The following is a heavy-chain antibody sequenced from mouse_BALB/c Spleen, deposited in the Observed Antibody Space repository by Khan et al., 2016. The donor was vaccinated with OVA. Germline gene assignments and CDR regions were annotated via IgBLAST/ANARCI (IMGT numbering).Heavy chain of an antibody. CDR3: ARKDYYDYDPFPY. J-gene: IGHJ3*01. CDR2: INYSGNT. V-gene: IGHV3-2*02. D-gene: IGHD2-4*01. CDR1: GYSITSEYA. Sequence: ELVESGPGLVKPSQSLSLTCTVTGYSITSEYAWNWIRQFPGNKLEWMGYINYSGNTRFNPSLKIRTSITRDTSKNQFFLQLNSVTTEDTATYYCARKDYYDYDPFPYWGQGTLVTVSA.